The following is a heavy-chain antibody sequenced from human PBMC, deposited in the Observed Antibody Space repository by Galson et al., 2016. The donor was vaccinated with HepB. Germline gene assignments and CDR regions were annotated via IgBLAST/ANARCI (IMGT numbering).Heavy chain of an antibody. CDR1: GGSFSGYY. V-gene: IGHV4-34*01. CDR3: ARGKSVRVVGYYYYYGMDV. CDR2: INHSGSS. Sequence: SETLSLTCAVYGGSFSGYYWSWIRQPPGKGLEWLGKINHSGSSNYNPSPKSRVTISVDTSKSQFSLELTSVTAADTAVYYCARGKSVRVVGYYYYYGMDVWGQGTTVTVS. D-gene: IGHD3-10*02. J-gene: IGHJ6*02.